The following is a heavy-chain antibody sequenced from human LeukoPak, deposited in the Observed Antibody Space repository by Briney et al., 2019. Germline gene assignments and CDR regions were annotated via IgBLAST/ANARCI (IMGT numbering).Heavy chain of an antibody. V-gene: IGHV4-4*07. CDR2: IYTSGST. CDR1: GGSISSYY. Sequence: KSSETLSLTCTVSGGSISSYYWSWIRQPAGKGLEWLGRIYTSGSTNYNPSLKSRVTMSVDTSKNQFSLKLSSVTAADTAVYYCATSRRGASRSGAFDIWGQGTMVTVSS. CDR3: ATSRRGASRSGAFDI. J-gene: IGHJ3*02. D-gene: IGHD1-26*01.